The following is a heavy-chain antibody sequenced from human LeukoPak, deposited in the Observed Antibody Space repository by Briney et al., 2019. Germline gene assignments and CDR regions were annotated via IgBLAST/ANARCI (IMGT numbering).Heavy chain of an antibody. CDR3: AREGSSWFYYYYMDV. V-gene: IGHV1-69*05. D-gene: IGHD6-13*01. J-gene: IGHJ6*03. CDR1: GGTFSSYA. Sequence: SVKVSCKASGGTFSSYAISWVRQAPGQGLEWMGGIIPIFGTANYAQKFQGRVTITTDESTSTAYMELSSLRSEDTAVYYCAREGSSWFYYYYMDVWGKGTTVTVSS. CDR2: IIPIFGTA.